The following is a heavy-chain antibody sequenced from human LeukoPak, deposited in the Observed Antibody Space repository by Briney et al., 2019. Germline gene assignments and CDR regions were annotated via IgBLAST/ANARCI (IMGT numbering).Heavy chain of an antibody. CDR2: IYSNGDT. D-gene: IGHD3-16*01. CDR3: ARKFGRGTFDI. CDR1: GVYITNGLYF. Sequence: PSQTLSLTCTVSGVYITNGLYFWNWIRQPAGKGLEWIGRIYSNGDTNYDPSLKSRVTISQDRTRNQFSLKLSSVTAADTAVYYCARKFGRGTFDIWGQGTLVTVSS. J-gene: IGHJ3*02. V-gene: IGHV4-61*02.